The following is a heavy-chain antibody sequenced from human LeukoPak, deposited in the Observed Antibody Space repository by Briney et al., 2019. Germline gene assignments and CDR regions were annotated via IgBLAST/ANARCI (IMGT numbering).Heavy chain of an antibody. CDR3: AKDRVGAIDDAFDI. D-gene: IGHD1-26*01. Sequence: PGRSLRLSCAASGFTFSSYGMHWVRQAPGKGLEWVAVISYDGSNKYYADSVEGRFTISRDNSKNTLYLQMNSLRAEDTAVYYCAKDRVGAIDDAFDIWGQGTMVTVSS. CDR1: GFTFSSYG. V-gene: IGHV3-30*18. CDR2: ISYDGSNK. J-gene: IGHJ3*02.